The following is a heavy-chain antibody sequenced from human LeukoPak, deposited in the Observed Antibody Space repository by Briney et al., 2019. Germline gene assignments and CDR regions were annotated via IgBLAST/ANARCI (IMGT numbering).Heavy chain of an antibody. V-gene: IGHV3-11*04. CDR1: GFTFSDYY. Sequence: GGSLRLSCGASGFTFSDYYMSWIRQAPGKGLEWVSYISSSGSTIYYADSVKGRFTISRDNAKNSLYLQMNSLRAEDTAVYYCARPPYYYDSSGLDYWGQGTLVTVSS. CDR3: ARPPYYYDSSGLDY. J-gene: IGHJ4*02. D-gene: IGHD3-22*01. CDR2: ISSSGSTI.